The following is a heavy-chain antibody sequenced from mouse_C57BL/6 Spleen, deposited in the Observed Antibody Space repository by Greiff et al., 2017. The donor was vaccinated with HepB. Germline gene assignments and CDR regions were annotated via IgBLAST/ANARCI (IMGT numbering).Heavy chain of an antibody. D-gene: IGHD2-2*01. CDR3: ARSEYGYDGNWYFDV. CDR1: GYTFTSYW. V-gene: IGHV1-52*01. J-gene: IGHJ1*03. Sequence: QVQLKQPGAELVRPGSSVKLSCKASGYTFTSYWMHWVKQRPIQGLEWIGNIDPSDSETHYNQKFKDKATLTVDKSSSTAYMQLSSLTSEDSAVYYCARSEYGYDGNWYFDVWGTGTTVTVSS. CDR2: IDPSDSET.